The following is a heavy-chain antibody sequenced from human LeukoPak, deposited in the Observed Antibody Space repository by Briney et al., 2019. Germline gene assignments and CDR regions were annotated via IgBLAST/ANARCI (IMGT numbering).Heavy chain of an antibody. Sequence: GGSLRLSCTASGFTFSSYGMSWVRQAPGRGLERVAAISGSGGGTYYSDSVRGRFTISRDNSKNTLYLQMNSLRAEDTAVYYCAVSSSWFDYWGQGTLVTVSS. CDR3: AVSSSWFDY. J-gene: IGHJ4*02. V-gene: IGHV3-23*01. CDR1: GFTFSSYG. D-gene: IGHD6-13*01. CDR2: ISGSGGGT.